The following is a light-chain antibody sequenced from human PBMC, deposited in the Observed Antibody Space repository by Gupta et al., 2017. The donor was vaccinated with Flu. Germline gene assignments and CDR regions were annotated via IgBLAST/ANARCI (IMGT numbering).Light chain of an antibody. CDR1: QTINRY. Sequence: GDRVTITCRASQTINRYLHWYHQKPGKTPELLIYASSTLQSGVPSRFSGSGSGTDFALTISSLQPEDSGTFFCQQSYSILRTFGQGTKVEVK. CDR2: ASS. V-gene: IGKV1-39*01. J-gene: IGKJ1*01. CDR3: QQSYSILRT.